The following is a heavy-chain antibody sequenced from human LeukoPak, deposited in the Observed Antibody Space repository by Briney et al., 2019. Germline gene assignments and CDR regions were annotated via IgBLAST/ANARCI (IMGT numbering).Heavy chain of an antibody. CDR2: IKRKTDGGTT. V-gene: IGHV3-15*01. D-gene: IGHD3-10*01. CDR3: TTDLEYYYGSGSYYIRFDY. Sequence: GGSLRLSCAASGFTFSNAWMSWVRQAPGKGVEWVGRIKRKTDGGTTDYAARVKGRFTSSRDERKNRMYLQMNSLKTEDTAVYYCTTDLEYYYGSGSYYIRFDYWGQGTLVTVSS. CDR1: GFTFSNAW. J-gene: IGHJ4*02.